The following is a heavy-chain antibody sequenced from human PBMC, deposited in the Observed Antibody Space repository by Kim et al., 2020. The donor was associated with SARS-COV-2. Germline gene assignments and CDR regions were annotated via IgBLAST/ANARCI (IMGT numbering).Heavy chain of an antibody. CDR2: ISYSWST. CDR3: AHGAGTFYHNDEGYNFSYYYMDV. J-gene: IGHJ6*03. D-gene: IGHD3-10*01. V-gene: IGHV4-59*01. CDR1: GGSISRFY. Sequence: SETLSLTCTVSGGSISRFYWSWIRQPPGKGLEWIGSISYSWSTNSNPSLRGRVTISVDRAKDQFSLKLNSATAADTAIYYCAHGAGTFYHNDEGYNFSYYYMDVWGNGTTDPVAS.